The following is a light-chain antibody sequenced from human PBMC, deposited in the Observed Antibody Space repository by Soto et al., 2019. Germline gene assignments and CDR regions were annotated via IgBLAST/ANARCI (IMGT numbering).Light chain of an antibody. Sequence: EILLTHSPGTLSLSPGEIATLSCRASQSVSSIYLAWYQQKPGQAPRLLIYGASSRATGIPDRFSGSGSGTDFTLTISRLEPEDFAAYYCQQYGSSLWTFGQGPKVEIK. V-gene: IGKV3-20*01. CDR1: QSVSSIY. CDR2: GAS. J-gene: IGKJ1*01. CDR3: QQYGSSLWT.